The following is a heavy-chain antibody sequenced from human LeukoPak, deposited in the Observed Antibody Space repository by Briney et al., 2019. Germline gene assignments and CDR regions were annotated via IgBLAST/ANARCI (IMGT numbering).Heavy chain of an antibody. CDR2: ISISSRNI. D-gene: IGHD5-12*01. Sequence: GGSLRLSCEASGFNFSNYGMSWVRQAPGKGLEWVSAISISSRNIFYPDSLKGRFTISRDNSKNSLYLQMHSLRAEDTAVYYCARDSGYDIHNWFDPWGQGTLVTVSS. J-gene: IGHJ5*02. V-gene: IGHV3-21*01. CDR1: GFNFSNYG. CDR3: ARDSGYDIHNWFDP.